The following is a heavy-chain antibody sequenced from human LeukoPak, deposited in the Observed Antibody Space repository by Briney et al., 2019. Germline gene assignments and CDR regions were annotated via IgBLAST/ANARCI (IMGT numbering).Heavy chain of an antibody. V-gene: IGHV3-30*03. J-gene: IGHJ3*02. Sequence: PGGSLRLSCAASGFTFSSYGMHWVRQAPGKGLEWVAVISYDGSNKYYADSVKGRFTISRDNSKNTLYLQMNSLRAEDTAVYYCARGEPFYVNAGDAFHIRGQGTMVIVSS. CDR3: ARGEPFYVNAGDAFHI. CDR1: GFTFSSYG. D-gene: IGHD2/OR15-2a*01. CDR2: ISYDGSNK.